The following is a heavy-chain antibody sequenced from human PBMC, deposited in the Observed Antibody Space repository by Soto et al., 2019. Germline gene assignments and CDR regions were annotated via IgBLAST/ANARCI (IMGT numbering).Heavy chain of an antibody. V-gene: IGHV4-39*01. CDR1: GGSISSSSYY. Sequence: QLQLEESGPGLVKPSETLSLTCTVSGGSISSSSYYWGWIRQSPGKGLEWIGSFDYSGSTYYSPSLKSRVTLSGDTSKKQISLRLSSVTATDTAVYYCARISVASRYMDVWGKGATVTVSS. D-gene: IGHD5-12*01. CDR3: ARISVASRYMDV. CDR2: FDYSGST. J-gene: IGHJ6*03.